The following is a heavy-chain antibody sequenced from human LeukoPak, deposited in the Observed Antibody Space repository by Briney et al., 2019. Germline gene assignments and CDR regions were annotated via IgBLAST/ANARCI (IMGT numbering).Heavy chain of an antibody. CDR3: ARDGSGWYFDY. Sequence: GGSLRLSCAASGFTFNSYEMNWVRHPPARGREGVSYISSRGSTRYYADSVKGRFSISRDNTKNSLYLQMSSLRAEDTAVYYCARDGSGWYFDYWGQGTLVTVSS. CDR1: GFTFNSYE. D-gene: IGHD6-19*01. J-gene: IGHJ4*02. CDR2: ISSRGSTR. V-gene: IGHV3-48*03.